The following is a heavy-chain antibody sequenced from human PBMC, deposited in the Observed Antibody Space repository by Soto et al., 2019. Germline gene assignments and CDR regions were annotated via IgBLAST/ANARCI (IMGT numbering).Heavy chain of an antibody. J-gene: IGHJ3*01. Sequence: SVKVSCKASGGTFSSYTISWVRQAPGQGLEWMGRIIPILGIANYAQKFQGRVTITADKSTSTAYMELSSLRSEDTAVYYCARIEDLYCSGGSCYPFEFWGQGTMVTVAS. D-gene: IGHD2-15*01. CDR3: ARIEDLYCSGGSCYPFEF. CDR1: GGTFSSYT. V-gene: IGHV1-69*02. CDR2: IIPILGIA.